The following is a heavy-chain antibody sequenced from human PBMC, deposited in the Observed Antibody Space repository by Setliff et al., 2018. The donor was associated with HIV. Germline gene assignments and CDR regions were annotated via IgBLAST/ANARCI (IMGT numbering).Heavy chain of an antibody. CDR3: ARQMTIPGVAVTPVDY. CDR1: GGSIRSYY. Sequence: PSETLSLTCTVSGGSIRSYYWSWIRQSPGKGLEWIGYVLYNGDTAYNPSLKSRLTISVDTSKGQFSLKLTSVTAADTAVYYCARQMTIPGVAVTPVDYWGQGALVTVSS. CDR2: VLYNGDT. D-gene: IGHD3-3*01. J-gene: IGHJ4*02. V-gene: IGHV4-59*08.